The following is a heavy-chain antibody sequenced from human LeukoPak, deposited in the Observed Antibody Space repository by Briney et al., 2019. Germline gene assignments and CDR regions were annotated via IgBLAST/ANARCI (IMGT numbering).Heavy chain of an antibody. V-gene: IGHV3-30*02. J-gene: IGHJ4*02. CDR1: GFTFSSYG. D-gene: IGHD2-15*01. CDR3: AKDFSELPEFDY. Sequence: PGGSLRLSCAASGFTFSSYGMHWVRQAPGKGLEWVAFIRYDGSNKYYADSVKGRFTISRDNSKNTLYLQMNSLRAEDTAVYYCAKDFSELPEFDYWGQGTLVTVSS. CDR2: IRYDGSNK.